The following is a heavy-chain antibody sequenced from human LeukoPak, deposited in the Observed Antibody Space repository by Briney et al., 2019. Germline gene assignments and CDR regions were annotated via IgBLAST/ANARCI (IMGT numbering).Heavy chain of an antibody. CDR3: ARRAVVPAAVSYFDN. Sequence: PSETLSLPCAVFRGSITNSSCYWGWIRPPPGKGLEWIGGIYYTGTTYYSPSLNSRITISMDTSKNQFSLRLASVTAADTALYYCARRAVVPAAVSYFDNWGQGTLVTVSS. CDR1: RGSITNSSCY. D-gene: IGHD2-2*01. J-gene: IGHJ4*02. V-gene: IGHV4-39*01. CDR2: IYYTGTT.